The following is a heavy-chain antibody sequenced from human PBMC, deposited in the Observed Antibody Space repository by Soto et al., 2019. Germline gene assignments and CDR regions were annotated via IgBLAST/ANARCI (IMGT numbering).Heavy chain of an antibody. CDR2: IIGSGGSA. V-gene: IGHV3-23*01. D-gene: IGHD3-9*01. Sequence: EVRLSESGGGLVQPGGPLRLSCAASGFTFSSYAMSWVRQAPGKGLEWVSTIIGSGGSANYADSVKGRFTISRDSSKNTLYLQMNSLRADDTAVYYCARHILITILGYYYGMDVWGQGTTVTVSS. CDR1: GFTFSSYA. CDR3: ARHILITILGYYYGMDV. J-gene: IGHJ6*01.